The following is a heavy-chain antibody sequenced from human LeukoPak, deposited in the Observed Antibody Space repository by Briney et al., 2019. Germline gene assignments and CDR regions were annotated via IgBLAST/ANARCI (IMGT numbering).Heavy chain of an antibody. CDR2: IYHSGST. V-gene: IGHV4-38-2*02. CDR1: DYSISSGYY. J-gene: IGHJ3*02. D-gene: IGHD5-18*01. Sequence: SETLSLTCTVSDYSISSGYYWGWIRQPPGKGLEWIGSIYHSGSTYYNPSLKSRVTISVDTSKNQFSLKLSSVTAADTAVYYCARSGSSYGADAFEIWGQGTMVTVSS. CDR3: ARSGSSYGADAFEI.